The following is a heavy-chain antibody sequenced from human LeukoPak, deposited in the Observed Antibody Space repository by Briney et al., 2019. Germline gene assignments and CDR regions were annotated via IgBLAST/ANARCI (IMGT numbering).Heavy chain of an antibody. V-gene: IGHV3-7*03. CDR3: ARGEGGFDY. CDR1: GFTFTSDA. Sequence: GGSLRLSCVASGFTFTSDAMNWVRQAPGKGLEWVANIKQDGSEKYYVDSVKGRFTISRDNAKNSLYLQMNSLRAEDTAVYYCARGEGGFDYWGQGTLVTVSS. J-gene: IGHJ4*02. CDR2: IKQDGSEK. D-gene: IGHD1-26*01.